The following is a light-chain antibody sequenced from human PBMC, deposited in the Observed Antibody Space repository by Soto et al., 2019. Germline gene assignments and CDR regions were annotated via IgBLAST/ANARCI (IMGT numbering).Light chain of an antibody. J-gene: IGLJ1*01. CDR1: SSNIGSNY. Sequence: QSVLTQPPSASGTPGQRVTISCSGSSSNIGSNYVYWYQQLPGTAPKLLIHTNNQRPSGVPDRFSGSKSGTSASLAISGLRSEDEADYYCATGDDSLSAFYVFGTGTKVTVL. V-gene: IGLV1-47*02. CDR2: TNN. CDR3: ATGDDSLSAFYV.